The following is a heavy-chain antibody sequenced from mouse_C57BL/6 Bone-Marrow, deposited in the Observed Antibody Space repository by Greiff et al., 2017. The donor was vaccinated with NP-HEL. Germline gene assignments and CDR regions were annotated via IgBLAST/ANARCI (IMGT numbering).Heavy chain of an antibody. J-gene: IGHJ2*01. D-gene: IGHD3-2*02. Sequence: EVHLVESGGGLVKPGGSLKLSCAASGFTFSDYGMHWVRQAPEKGLEWVAYISSGSSTIYYADTVKGRFTISRDNAKNTLFLQMTSLRSEDTAMYYCARGTAQASDYFDYWGQGTTLTVSS. CDR1: GFTFSDYG. CDR3: ARGTAQASDYFDY. V-gene: IGHV5-17*01. CDR2: ISSGSSTI.